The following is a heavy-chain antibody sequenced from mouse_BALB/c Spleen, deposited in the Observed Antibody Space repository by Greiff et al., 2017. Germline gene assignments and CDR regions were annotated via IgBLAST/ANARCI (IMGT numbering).Heavy chain of an antibody. CDR1: GFSLTSYY. D-gene: IGHD2-12*01. Sequence: VKLMESGPGLVAPSQSLSITCTVSGFSLTSYYISWIRQPPGKGLEWLGVIWTGGGTNYNSAFMSRLSISKDNSKSQVFLKMNSLQTDDTAMYYCARAYSPYYAMDYWGQGTSVTVSS. V-gene: IGHV2-9-2*01. CDR2: IWTGGGT. J-gene: IGHJ4*01. CDR3: ARAYSPYYAMDY.